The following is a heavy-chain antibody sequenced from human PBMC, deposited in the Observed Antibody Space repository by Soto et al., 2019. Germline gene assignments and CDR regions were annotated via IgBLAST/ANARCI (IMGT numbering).Heavy chain of an antibody. V-gene: IGHV4-39*01. J-gene: IGHJ3*02. D-gene: IGHD1-1*01. CDR1: GGSISSSNHY. CDR2: IYYSGST. CDR3: SRRHREPPNNDAFHI. Sequence: SETLSLTCAVSGGSISSSNHYWDWIRQPPGKGPEWIGRIYYSGSTYYNPSLKSRVTISVDTSKNQFSLELSSVTAADTAVYSCSRRHREPPNNDAFHIWGQGTMVTVSS.